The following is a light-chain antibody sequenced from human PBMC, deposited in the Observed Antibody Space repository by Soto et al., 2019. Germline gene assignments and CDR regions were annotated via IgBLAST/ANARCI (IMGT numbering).Light chain of an antibody. CDR2: END. V-gene: IGLV1-51*02. CDR1: NSEIGNNY. J-gene: IGLJ1*01. Sequence: QSVLTQPPSVSAAPGQKVTISCSGSNSEIGNNYVSWFQQLPGTAPKLLIYENDKRPSGIPDRFSGSKSGTSATLGITGLQTGDEADYYCGTWDSSLSVGVFGTGTKVTVL. CDR3: GTWDSSLSVGV.